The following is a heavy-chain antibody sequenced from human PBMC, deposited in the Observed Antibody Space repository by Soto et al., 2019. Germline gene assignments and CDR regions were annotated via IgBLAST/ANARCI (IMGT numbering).Heavy chain of an antibody. D-gene: IGHD3-3*01. CDR2: MNPNSGNT. CDR3: ARGQELYDFWSGYYAQTGMDV. J-gene: IGHJ6*02. Sequence: RASVKVSCKASGYTFTSYDINWVRQATGQGLEWMGWMNPNSGNTGYAQKFQGRVTMTRNTSISTAYMELSSLRSEDTAVYYCARGQELYDFWSGYYAQTGMDVWGQGTTATVSS. V-gene: IGHV1-8*01. CDR1: GYTFTSYD.